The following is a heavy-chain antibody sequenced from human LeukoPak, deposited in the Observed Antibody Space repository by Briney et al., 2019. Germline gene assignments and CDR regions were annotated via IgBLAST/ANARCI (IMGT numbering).Heavy chain of an antibody. CDR2: ISSSSSVI. D-gene: IGHD2-2*01. CDR3: ARDPAYCTSTRCREGDFDC. CDR1: GFIFSSCS. Sequence: GGSLRLSCAASGFIFSSCSMNWVRQAPGKGLEWVSYISSSSSVIYYADSVKGRFTISRDNAKNSLYLQMNSLRAEDTAVYYCARDPAYCTSTRCREGDFDCWGQGALVTVSS. V-gene: IGHV3-48*04. J-gene: IGHJ4*02.